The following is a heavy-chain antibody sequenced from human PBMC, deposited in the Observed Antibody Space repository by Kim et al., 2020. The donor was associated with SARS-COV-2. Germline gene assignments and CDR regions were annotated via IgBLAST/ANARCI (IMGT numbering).Heavy chain of an antibody. V-gene: IGHV4-39*01. J-gene: IGHJ6*02. CDR2: MYYSGGT. CDR3: AKGLSV. CDR1: GASISSSPYS. Sequence: SETLSLTCTVSGASISSSPYSWGWIRQPPGMGLEWIGNMYYSGGTYYNPSLKSRVTISADTSKNQFSLNLTSVSATDTPVYYCAKGLSVSGQGTTVTVSS.